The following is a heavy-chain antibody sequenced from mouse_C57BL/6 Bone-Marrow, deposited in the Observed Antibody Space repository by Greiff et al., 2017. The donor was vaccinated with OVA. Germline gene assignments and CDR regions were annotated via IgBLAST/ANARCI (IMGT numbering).Heavy chain of an antibody. D-gene: IGHD2-5*01. Sequence: EVKLVESGGGLVQPKGSLKLSCAASGFSFNTYAMNWVRQAPGKGLEWVARIRSKSNNYATYYADSVKDRFTISRDDSESMLYLQMNNLKTEDTAMYYCVRPLYSNSGDWFAYWGQGTLVTVSA. CDR1: GFSFNTYA. V-gene: IGHV10-1*01. J-gene: IGHJ3*01. CDR2: IRSKSNNYAT. CDR3: VRPLYSNSGDWFAY.